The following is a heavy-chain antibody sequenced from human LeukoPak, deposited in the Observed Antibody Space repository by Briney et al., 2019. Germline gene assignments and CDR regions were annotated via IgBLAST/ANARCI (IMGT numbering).Heavy chain of an antibody. CDR1: GFTFDDYA. CDR2: ISWNSGIR. J-gene: IGHJ4*02. CDR3: ARRYDSSGYNYFDS. D-gene: IGHD3-22*01. V-gene: IGHV3-9*01. Sequence: GRSLRLSCAASGFTFDDYAMHWVRQAPGKGLEWVSGISWNSGIRIYADSVKGRFTISRDNAKNSLYLQMNSLRAEDTALYYCARRYDSSGYNYFDSWGQGTLVTVSS.